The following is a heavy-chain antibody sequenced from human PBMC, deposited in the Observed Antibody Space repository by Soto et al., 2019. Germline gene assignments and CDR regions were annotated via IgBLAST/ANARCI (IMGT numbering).Heavy chain of an antibody. J-gene: IGHJ4*02. CDR2: IKSKVDGGTT. D-gene: IGHD4-4*01. Sequence: GGSLRLSCAASGFTFNSAWLSWVRQAPGKGLEFVGRIKSKVDGGTTDYAAPVKGRFTISRDDSKDTLYLQMNNLKTEDTAVYYCTTDLPTLIPQVDYWGPGTLVTVSS. V-gene: IGHV3-15*07. CDR1: GFTFNSAW. CDR3: TTDLPTLIPQVDY.